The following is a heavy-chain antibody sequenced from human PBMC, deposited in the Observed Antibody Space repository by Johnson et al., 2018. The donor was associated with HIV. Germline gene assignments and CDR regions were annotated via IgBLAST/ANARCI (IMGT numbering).Heavy chain of an antibody. D-gene: IGHD2-15*01. Sequence: VQLVESGGGVVRPGGSLRLSCAASGFTFDDYGMSWVRQAPGKGLEWVSGINWNGGSTGYADSVKGRFTISRDSAKTSLYLQMNRLRAEDTAVDYCALGGSWYAFDIWGQGTMVTVSS. J-gene: IGHJ3*02. CDR3: ALGGSWYAFDI. V-gene: IGHV3-20*04. CDR2: INWNGGST. CDR1: GFTFDDYG.